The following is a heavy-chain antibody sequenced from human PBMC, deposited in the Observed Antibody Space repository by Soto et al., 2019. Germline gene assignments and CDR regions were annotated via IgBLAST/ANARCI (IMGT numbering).Heavy chain of an antibody. J-gene: IGHJ6*02. V-gene: IGHV4-31*02. D-gene: IGHD1-1*01. CDR3: AKEGATPYYSFCMDV. Sequence: CLHTGKGLEWIGFIYYSGSTYYNPSLKSRVTISVDTSKNQFSLKLSSVTAADTAVYYFAKEGATPYYSFCMDVCVQVSMVT. CDR2: IYYSGST.